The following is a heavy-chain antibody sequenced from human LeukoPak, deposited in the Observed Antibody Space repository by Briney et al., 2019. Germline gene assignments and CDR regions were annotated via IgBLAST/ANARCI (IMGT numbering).Heavy chain of an antibody. J-gene: IGHJ4*02. V-gene: IGHV3-23*01. CDR3: ARESIAVAGAPFDY. CDR1: GFTFSNYA. Sequence: GGSLRLSCAASGFTFSNYAMSWVRQAPGKGLVWVSAISGSGDSTYFADSVKGRFTMSRDNSKNTLYLQMNSLRAEDTAVYYCARESIAVAGAPFDYWGQGTLVTVSS. CDR2: ISGSGDST. D-gene: IGHD6-19*01.